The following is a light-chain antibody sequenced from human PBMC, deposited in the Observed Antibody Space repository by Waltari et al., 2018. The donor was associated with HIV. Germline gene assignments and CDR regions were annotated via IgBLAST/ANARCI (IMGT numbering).Light chain of an antibody. CDR2: DAS. CDR3: QQYNNWPPAYT. CDR1: QSVSTN. V-gene: IGKV3-15*01. J-gene: IGKJ2*01. Sequence: EIMMTQSPATLSVSPGDTATLSCRASQSVSTNLAGYQQKPGQAPRLLFYDASTRATGVPARFSGGGSETEFTLTITSLQSEDFAVYYCQQYNNWPPAYTFGQGTKLEIK.